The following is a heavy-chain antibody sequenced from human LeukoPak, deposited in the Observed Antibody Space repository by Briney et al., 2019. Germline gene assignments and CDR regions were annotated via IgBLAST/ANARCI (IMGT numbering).Heavy chain of an antibody. J-gene: IGHJ5*02. CDR1: GYSISSGYY. Sequence: SETLSLTCTVSGYSISSGYYWGWIRQPPGKGLEWIGSIYHSGSTYYNPSLKSRVTISVDTSKNQFPLKLSSVTAADTAVYYCARLYNRPVATDNWFDPWGQGTLVTVSS. D-gene: IGHD5-12*01. CDR2: IYHSGST. CDR3: ARLYNRPVATDNWFDP. V-gene: IGHV4-38-2*02.